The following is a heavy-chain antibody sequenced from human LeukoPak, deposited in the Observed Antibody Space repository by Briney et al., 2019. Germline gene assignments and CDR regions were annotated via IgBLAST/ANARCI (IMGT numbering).Heavy chain of an antibody. D-gene: IGHD3-22*01. CDR3: TTDGRTYYYDSSGYYSLDAFDI. Sequence: GGSLRLACAASGFTFSNAWMSWVRQAPGKGLEWVGRIKSKTDGGTTDYAAPVKGRFTISRDDSKNTLYLKMNSLKTEDTAVYYCTTDGRTYYYDSSGYYSLDAFDIWGQGTMVTVSS. CDR2: IKSKTDGGTT. J-gene: IGHJ3*02. CDR1: GFTFSNAW. V-gene: IGHV3-15*01.